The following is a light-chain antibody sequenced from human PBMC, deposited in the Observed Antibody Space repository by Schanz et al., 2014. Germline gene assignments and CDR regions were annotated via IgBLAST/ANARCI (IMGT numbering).Light chain of an antibody. Sequence: QSVLTQPPSVSGAPGQRVTISCTGSSSNIGAGYDVHWYQQLPGTAPKLLIYGNNNRASGVPDRFSGSKSDTSASLAITGLQAEDEADYYCSAYTSSNTWVFGGGTKVTVL. V-gene: IGLV1-40*01. CDR3: SAYTSSNTWV. J-gene: IGLJ3*02. CDR1: SSNIGAGYD. CDR2: GNN.